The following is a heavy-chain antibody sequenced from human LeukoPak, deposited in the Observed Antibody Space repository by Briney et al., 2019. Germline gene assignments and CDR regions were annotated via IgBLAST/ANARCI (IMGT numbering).Heavy chain of an antibody. CDR3: ARLTDIAAAGTGAFDI. CDR2: IYYSGST. J-gene: IGHJ3*02. CDR1: GGSFSGYY. V-gene: IGHV4-59*01. D-gene: IGHD6-13*01. Sequence: KSSETLSLTCAVYGGSFSGYYWSWIRQPPGKGLEWIGYIYYSGSTNYNPSLKSRVTISVDTSKNQFSLKLSSVTAADTAVYYCARLTDIAAAGTGAFDIWGQGTMVTVSS.